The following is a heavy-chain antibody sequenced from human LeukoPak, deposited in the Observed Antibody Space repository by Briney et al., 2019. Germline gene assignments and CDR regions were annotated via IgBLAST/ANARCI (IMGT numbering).Heavy chain of an antibody. D-gene: IGHD5-24*01. V-gene: IGHV1-8*01. Sequence: ASVKVSCKASEYTFTSYDITWVRQATGQGLEWMGWMNPNSGNTGYAQKFQGRVTMTRNTSISTAYMELSSLRSEDTAVYYCARVARDGYNHDAFDIWGQGTMVTVSS. CDR3: ARVARDGYNHDAFDI. CDR1: EYTFTSYD. CDR2: MNPNSGNT. J-gene: IGHJ3*02.